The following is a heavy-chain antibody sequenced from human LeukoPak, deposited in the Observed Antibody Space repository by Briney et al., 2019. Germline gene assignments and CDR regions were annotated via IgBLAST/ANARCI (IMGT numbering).Heavy chain of an antibody. Sequence: GGSLRLSCAASGFTFSSYAMSWVRQAPGKGLEWVSAISGSGGSTYYADSVKGRFTISRDNSKDTLYLQMNSLRAEDTAVYYCATTRPRDGDYFDYWGQGTLVTISS. CDR2: ISGSGGST. CDR1: GFTFSSYA. CDR3: ATTRPRDGDYFDY. V-gene: IGHV3-23*01. D-gene: IGHD4-17*01. J-gene: IGHJ4*02.